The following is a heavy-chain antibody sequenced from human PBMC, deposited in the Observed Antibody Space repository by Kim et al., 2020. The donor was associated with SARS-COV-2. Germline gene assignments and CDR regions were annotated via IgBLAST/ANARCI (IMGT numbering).Heavy chain of an antibody. V-gene: IGHV3-21*01. CDR1: GFTFSSYS. CDR3: ARCYGSGSYVPFD. D-gene: IGHD3-10*01. J-gene: IGHJ4*02. CDR2: ISSSSSYI. Sequence: GGSLRLSCAASGFTFSSYSMNWVRQAPGKGLEWVSSISSSSSYIYYADSVKGRFTISRDNAKNSLYLQMNSLRAEDTAVYYCARCYGSGSYVPFDWGQGTLVTVSS.